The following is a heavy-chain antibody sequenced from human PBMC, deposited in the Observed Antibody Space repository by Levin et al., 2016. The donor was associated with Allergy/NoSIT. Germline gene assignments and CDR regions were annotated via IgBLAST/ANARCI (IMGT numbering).Heavy chain of an antibody. Sequence: WVRQAPGQGLEWMGGIIPILGIANYAQKFQGRVTITADESTSTAYMELSSLRSEDTAVYYCARAGTGHLGVVTHYYYYYGMDVWGQGTTVTVSS. J-gene: IGHJ6*02. D-gene: IGHD3-3*01. CDR3: ARAGTGHLGVVTHYYYYYGMDV. V-gene: IGHV1-69*10. CDR2: IIPILGIA.